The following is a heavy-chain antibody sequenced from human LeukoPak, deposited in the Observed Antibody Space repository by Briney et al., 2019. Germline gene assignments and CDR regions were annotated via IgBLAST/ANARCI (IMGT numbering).Heavy chain of an antibody. V-gene: IGHV4-34*01. Sequence: PSETLSLTCAVYGGSFSGYYWSWIRQPPGKGLEWIGEINHSGSTNYNPSLKSRVTISVDTSKNQFSLKLSSVTAADTAVYYCARPGYGSGSYYLDYWGQGTLVTVSS. D-gene: IGHD3-10*01. CDR3: ARPGYGSGSYYLDY. CDR2: INHSGST. CDR1: GGSFSGYY. J-gene: IGHJ4*02.